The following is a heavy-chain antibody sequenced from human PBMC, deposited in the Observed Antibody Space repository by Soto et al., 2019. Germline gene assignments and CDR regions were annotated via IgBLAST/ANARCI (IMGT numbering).Heavy chain of an antibody. Sequence: PAGSLRLSCVVSGFPFVIFATSCVRQAPGMGREWISAVGGSGGDTYYGDSVKVRFTVSRDKAENKLYLQMNSLRVEDTAIYECERTTFRGRADNWGQGTLVTVSS. CDR1: GFPFVIFA. D-gene: IGHD1-1*01. CDR3: ERTTFRGRADN. CDR2: VGGSGGDT. V-gene: IGHV3-23*01. J-gene: IGHJ4*02.